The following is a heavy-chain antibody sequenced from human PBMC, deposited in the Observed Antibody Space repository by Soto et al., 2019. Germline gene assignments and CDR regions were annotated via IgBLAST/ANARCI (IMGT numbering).Heavy chain of an antibody. CDR3: ARAMESKELHAYATFDD. CDR1: GYTFTGYY. Sequence: ASVKVSCKASGYTFTGYYMHWVRQAPGQGLEWMGWINPNSGGTNYAQKFQGRVTMTRDTSISTAYMELSRLRSDDTAVYYCARAMESKELHAYATFDDWGQGTLVTVSS. CDR2: INPNSGGT. D-gene: IGHD1-7*01. J-gene: IGHJ4*02. V-gene: IGHV1-2*02.